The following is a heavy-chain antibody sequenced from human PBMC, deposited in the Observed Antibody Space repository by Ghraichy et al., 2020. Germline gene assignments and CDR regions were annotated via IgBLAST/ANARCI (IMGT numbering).Heavy chain of an antibody. CDR1: GGSISSSSYY. V-gene: IGHV4-39*01. J-gene: IGHJ4*02. CDR3: ARHVGYSYGYLDY. CDR2: IYYSGST. Sequence: ESLNISCTVSGGSISSSSYYWGWIRQPPGKGLEWIGSIYYSGSTYYNPSLKSRVTISVDTSKNQFSLKLSSVTAADTAVYYCARHVGYSYGYLDYWGQGTLVTVSS. D-gene: IGHD5-18*01.